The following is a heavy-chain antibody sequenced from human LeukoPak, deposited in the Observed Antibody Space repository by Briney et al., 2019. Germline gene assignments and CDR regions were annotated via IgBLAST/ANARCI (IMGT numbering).Heavy chain of an antibody. CDR1: GGSISSSSYY. D-gene: IGHD1-26*01. V-gene: IGHV4-39*01. CDR2: IYYSGST. J-gene: IGHJ4*02. CDR3: ARRISSGSYWGYFDY. Sequence: PSETLSLTCTVSGGSISSSSYYWGWIRQPRGKGLEWIGSIYYSGSTYYNPSLKSRVTISVDTSKNQLSLKLSSVTAADTAVYYCARRISSGSYWGYFDYWGQGTLVTVSS.